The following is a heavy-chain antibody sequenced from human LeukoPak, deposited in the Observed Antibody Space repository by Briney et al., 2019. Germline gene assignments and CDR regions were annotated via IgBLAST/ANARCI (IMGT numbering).Heavy chain of an antibody. D-gene: IGHD1-26*01. CDR1: GFTFSSYW. V-gene: IGHV3-74*01. Sequence: GGSLRLSCAASGFTFSSYWMHWVRQAPGKGLVWVSRINSDGSSTRYADSVKGRFTISRDNAKNTLYLQMNSLRAEDTAVYYCVRVVMGRWFDAWGQGTQVTVSS. CDR2: INSDGSST. CDR3: VRVVMGRWFDA. J-gene: IGHJ5*02.